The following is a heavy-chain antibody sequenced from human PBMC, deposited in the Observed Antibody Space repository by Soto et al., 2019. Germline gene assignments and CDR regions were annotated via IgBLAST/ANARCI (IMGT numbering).Heavy chain of an antibody. J-gene: IGHJ4*02. CDR3: ARQGRTSASSDF. CDR2: MSPGNSDI. V-gene: IGHV5-51*01. Sequence: GESMTISCRVFGYTFNTYWIVLVLQMPGKGLEWMGVMSPGNSDIRYSPAFQGQVSISAETSISTAYLQWSSLKTSDSGMYYCARQGRTSASSDFWGQGTLVTVSS. CDR1: GYTFNTYW. D-gene: IGHD2-21*01.